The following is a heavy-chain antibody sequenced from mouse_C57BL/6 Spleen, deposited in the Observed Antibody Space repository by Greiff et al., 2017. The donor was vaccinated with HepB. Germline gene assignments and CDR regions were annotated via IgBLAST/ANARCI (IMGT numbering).Heavy chain of an antibody. D-gene: IGHD1-1*02. CDR2: SRNKANDYTT. Sequence: EVMLVESGGGLVQSGRSLRLSCATSGFTFSDFYMEWVRQAPGKGLEWIAASRNKANDYTTEYSASVKGRFIVSRDTSQSILYLQMNALRAEDTAIYYCAREAGGYFDDWGQGTTLTVSS. CDR1: GFTFSDFY. CDR3: AREAGGYFDD. V-gene: IGHV7-1*01. J-gene: IGHJ2*01.